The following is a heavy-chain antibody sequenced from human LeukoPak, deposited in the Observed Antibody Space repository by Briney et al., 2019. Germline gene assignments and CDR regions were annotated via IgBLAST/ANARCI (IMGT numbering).Heavy chain of an antibody. CDR3: AREFFGSGSYPDF. Sequence: GRSLKPSCSASGFAFNTYAMHWVRQAPGQGLEWVALIWHDGSHKFYSNSLRGPFTIYRDKSKNTVYLQMNNPRAEDVAVYYCAREFFGSGSYPDFWGQGTLVTVSS. CDR2: IWHDGSHK. J-gene: IGHJ4*02. CDR1: GFAFNTYA. D-gene: IGHD3-10*01. V-gene: IGHV3-33*01.